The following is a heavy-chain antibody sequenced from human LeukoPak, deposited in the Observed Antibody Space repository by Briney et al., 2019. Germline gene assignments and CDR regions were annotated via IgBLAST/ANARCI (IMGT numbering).Heavy chain of an antibody. CDR3: AKDYSFSNFN. J-gene: IGHJ4*02. D-gene: IGHD2-15*01. Sequence: PGGSLRLSCAASGFIFSNHWMTWVRQAPGKGLEWVANINERGSETYYADYVKGRFTLSRDNTKKSLFLQLNSLSVEDTAMYYCAKDYSFSNFNWGQGTLVTVSS. V-gene: IGHV3-7*01. CDR1: GFIFSNHW. CDR2: INERGSET.